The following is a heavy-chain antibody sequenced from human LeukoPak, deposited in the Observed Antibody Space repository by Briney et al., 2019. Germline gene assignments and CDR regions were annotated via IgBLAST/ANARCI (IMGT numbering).Heavy chain of an antibody. V-gene: IGHV4-30-4*01. CDR1: GGSISSGDYY. CDR2: IYYSGST. J-gene: IGHJ4*02. CDR3: ASRFSGYFVN. Sequence: SQTLSLTCTVSGGSISSGDYYWSWIRQPPGTGLEWIGYIYYSGSTYYNPSLKSRVTISVDTSKNQFSLKLSSVTAADTAVYCCASRFSGYFVNWGQGTLVTVSS. D-gene: IGHD3-22*01.